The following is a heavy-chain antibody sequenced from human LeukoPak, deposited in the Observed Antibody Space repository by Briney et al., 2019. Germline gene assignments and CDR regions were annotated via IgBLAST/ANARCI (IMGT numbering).Heavy chain of an antibody. Sequence: GASVKVSCKASGYTFTSYDINWVRQATGQGLEWVGWMNPNSGNTGYAQKFQGRVTMTRNTSISTAYMELSSLRSEDTAVYYCARAGGYCGRISCPYYFDYWGQGSLVAVS. CDR1: GYTFTSYD. V-gene: IGHV1-8*01. J-gene: IGHJ4*02. CDR2: MNPNSGNT. CDR3: ARAGGYCGRISCPYYFDY. D-gene: IGHD2-15*01.